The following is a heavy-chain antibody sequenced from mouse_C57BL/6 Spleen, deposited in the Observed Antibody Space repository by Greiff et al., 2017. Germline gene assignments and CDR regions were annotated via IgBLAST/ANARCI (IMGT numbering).Heavy chain of an antibody. Sequence: EVMLVESGGDLVKPGGSLKLSCAASGFTFSSYGMSWVRQTPDKRLEWVATISSGGSYTYYPDSVKGRFTISRDNAKNTLYLQMSSLKSEDTAMYYCARLPMITTYYFDYWGQGTTLTVSS. CDR2: ISSGGSYT. CDR3: ARLPMITTYYFDY. V-gene: IGHV5-6*01. D-gene: IGHD2-4*01. CDR1: GFTFSSYG. J-gene: IGHJ2*01.